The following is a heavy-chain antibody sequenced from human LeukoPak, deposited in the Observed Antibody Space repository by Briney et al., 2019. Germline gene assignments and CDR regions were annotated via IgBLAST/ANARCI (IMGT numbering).Heavy chain of an antibody. Sequence: GGSLRLCCAASGFTFSAYWMTWVRQAPGKGLEWVANINKDGSAKNYVDSVKGRFTISRDNAKNSLSLQMSGLRAEDTAVYYCASDGEETSTVSTMDVWGPGTTVTVSS. CDR2: INKDGSAK. D-gene: IGHD4-11*01. J-gene: IGHJ6*02. CDR1: GFTFSAYW. V-gene: IGHV3-7*03. CDR3: ASDGEETSTVSTMDV.